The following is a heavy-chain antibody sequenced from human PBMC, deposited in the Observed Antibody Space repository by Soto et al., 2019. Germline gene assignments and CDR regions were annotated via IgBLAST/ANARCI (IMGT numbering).Heavy chain of an antibody. Sequence: PSETLSLTCAVYGGSFSGYYLSWIRQPPGKGLGWIGEINHSGSTNYNPSLKSRVTISVDTSKNQFSLKLSSVTAADTAVYYCARARYSYGSDYWGQGTLVTVYS. CDR1: GGSFSGYY. CDR2: INHSGST. CDR3: ARARYSYGSDY. V-gene: IGHV4-34*01. D-gene: IGHD5-18*01. J-gene: IGHJ4*02.